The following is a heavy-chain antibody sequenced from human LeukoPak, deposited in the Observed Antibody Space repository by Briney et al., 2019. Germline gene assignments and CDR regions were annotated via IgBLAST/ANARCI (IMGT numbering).Heavy chain of an antibody. J-gene: IGHJ6*03. CDR3: VSRDAYKPRYFMDV. Sequence: KPGGSLRLSCAVSGFTFDIAWMNWVRQAPGEGLEWLGRIKSKNDGAATDYAAPVRGRFTISTDDSKNMLYLQMNSLKTEDTAVYYCVSRDAYKPRYFMDVWGKGTTVTVSS. V-gene: IGHV3-15*01. CDR1: GFTFDIAW. CDR2: IKSKNDGAAT. D-gene: IGHD5-24*01.